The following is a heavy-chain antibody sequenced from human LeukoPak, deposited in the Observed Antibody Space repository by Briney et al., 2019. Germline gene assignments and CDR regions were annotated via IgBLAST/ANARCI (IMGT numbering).Heavy chain of an antibody. J-gene: IGHJ4*02. D-gene: IGHD3-22*01. CDR2: ISWNSGSI. CDR1: GFTFDDYA. Sequence: GRSLRLSCAASGFTFDDYAMHWVRQAPGKGLEWVSGISWNSGSIGYADSVKGRFTISRDNAKNSLYLQMNSLRAEDTALYYCAEDKGHYYDSSGYPDYWGQGTLVAVSS. CDR3: AEDKGHYYDSSGYPDY. V-gene: IGHV3-9*01.